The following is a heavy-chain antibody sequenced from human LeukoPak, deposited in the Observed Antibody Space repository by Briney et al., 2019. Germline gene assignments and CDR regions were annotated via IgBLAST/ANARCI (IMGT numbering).Heavy chain of an antibody. J-gene: IGHJ4*02. V-gene: IGHV1-69*13. CDR1: GGTFSSYA. CDR3: ARSPVYGGNSVGYFDY. D-gene: IGHD4-23*01. Sequence: SVKVSCKASGGTFSSYAISWVRQAPGQGLEWMGGIIPIFGTANYAQKFQGRVTITADESTSTAYMELSSLRSEDTAVYYCARSPVYGGNSVGYFDYWGQGTLVTVSS. CDR2: IIPIFGTA.